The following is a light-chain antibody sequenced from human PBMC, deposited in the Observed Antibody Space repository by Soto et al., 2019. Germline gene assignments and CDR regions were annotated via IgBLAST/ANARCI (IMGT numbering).Light chain of an antibody. CDR3: QRYNTWLWT. J-gene: IGKJ1*01. CDR2: GAS. CDR1: QSVNAN. V-gene: IGKV3-15*01. Sequence: EVVMTQSPATLSVSPGERATLSCRASQSVNANLAWYQQKPGQAPRLLIHGASNRATGIPARFSGSGFGTEFILTSRSLQSEDFAVYYCQRYNTWLWTFGQWTKVEI.